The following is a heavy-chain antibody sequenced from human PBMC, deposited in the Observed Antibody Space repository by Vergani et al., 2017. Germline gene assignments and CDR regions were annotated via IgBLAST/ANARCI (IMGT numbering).Heavy chain of an antibody. CDR1: GGTFSSYA. V-gene: IGHV1-69*01. D-gene: IGHD6-13*01. CDR2: IIPIFGTA. CDR3: ARVSLGIAAAEGHPLGP. Sequence: QVQLVQSGAEVKKPGSSVKVSCKASGGTFSSYAISWVRQAPGQGLEWMGGIIPIFGTANYAQKFQGRVTITAAESTSTAYMELSSLRSEDTAVYYCARVSLGIAAAEGHPLGPWGQGTLVTVSS. J-gene: IGHJ5*02.